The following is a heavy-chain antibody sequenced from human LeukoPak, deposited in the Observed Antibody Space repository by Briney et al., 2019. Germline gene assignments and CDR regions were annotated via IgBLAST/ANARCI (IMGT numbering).Heavy chain of an antibody. CDR2: TYYRSKWYN. Sequence: SQTLSLTCAISGDSVYSNSAAWNWIRQSPSRGPEWLGSTYYRSKWYNDYAVSVKSRLTINPDTSKNQFSLQLNSVTPEDTAVYYCARDLWGSDRCYHFDSWGQGTLVTVSS. D-gene: IGHD2-2*01. CDR3: ARDLWGSDRCYHFDS. J-gene: IGHJ4*02. CDR1: GDSVYSNSAA. V-gene: IGHV6-1*01.